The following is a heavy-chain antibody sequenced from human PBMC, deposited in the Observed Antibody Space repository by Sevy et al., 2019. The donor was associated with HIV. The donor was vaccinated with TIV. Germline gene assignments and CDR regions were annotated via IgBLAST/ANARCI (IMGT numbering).Heavy chain of an antibody. V-gene: IGHV1-18*01. CDR2: ISPFNGDT. J-gene: IGHJ4*02. CDR1: GYTFTSYR. D-gene: IGHD2-15*01. CDR3: AIAYCSGGSCYSLAY. Sequence: ASVKVSCQASGYTFTSYRIYWVRQAPGQGLEWMGWISPFNGDTNYAQKLQGRVTMITDTSTNTAYMEMRSLRSDETAVYYCAIAYCSGGSCYSLAYWGQGTLVTVSS.